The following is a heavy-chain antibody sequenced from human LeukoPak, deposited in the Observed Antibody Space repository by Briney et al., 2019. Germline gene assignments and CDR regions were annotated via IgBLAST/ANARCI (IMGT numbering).Heavy chain of an antibody. CDR2: IYYSGST. Sequence: SETLSLTCSVSCGSLSCGSYYWTWIRQPPGKGLEWIAYIYYSGSTKYNPSLRSRVTMSADTSKNQFSLKMTSLTAPDTAAYYCARITYPDAKNWPYFAYWGQGILVTVSS. V-gene: IGHV4-61*01. CDR3: ARITYPDAKNWPYFAY. D-gene: IGHD1-1*01. J-gene: IGHJ4*02. CDR1: CGSLSCGSYY.